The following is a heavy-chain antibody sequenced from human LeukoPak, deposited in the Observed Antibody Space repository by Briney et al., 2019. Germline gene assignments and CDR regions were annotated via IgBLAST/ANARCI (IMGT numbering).Heavy chain of an antibody. CDR3: ARITIFFVNLN. V-gene: IGHV3-33*01. Sequence: GGSLRLSCAASGFTFSSYGMHWVRQAPGKGLEWVAVIWYDGSNKYYADSVKGRFTISRDNSKNTLYLQMNSLRAEDTAVYYCARITIFFVNLNWGQGTLVTVSS. D-gene: IGHD3-9*01. CDR2: IWYDGSNK. CDR1: GFTFSSYG. J-gene: IGHJ4*02.